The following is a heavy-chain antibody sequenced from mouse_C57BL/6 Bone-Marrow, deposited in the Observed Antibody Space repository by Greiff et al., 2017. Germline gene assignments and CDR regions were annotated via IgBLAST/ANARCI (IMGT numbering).Heavy chain of an antibody. Sequence: QVQLQQPGAELVKPGASVKMSCKASGYTFTSYWITWVKQRPGQGLEWIGDIYPGSGSTNYNEKFKSKATLTVDTSSSTAYMQLSSLTSEDSAVYYCARRTTVVATPYYAMDYWGQGTSVTVSS. V-gene: IGHV1-55*01. CDR2: IYPGSGST. D-gene: IGHD1-1*01. CDR1: GYTFTSYW. J-gene: IGHJ4*01. CDR3: ARRTTVVATPYYAMDY.